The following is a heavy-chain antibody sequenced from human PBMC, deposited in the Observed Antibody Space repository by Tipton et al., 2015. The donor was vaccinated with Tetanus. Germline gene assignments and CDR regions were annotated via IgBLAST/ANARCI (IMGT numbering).Heavy chain of an antibody. CDR1: GGSISSYF. Sequence: TLSLTCSVSGGSISSYFWSWIRQSPGQGLEWIGLIYYSGGTYYNPSLKSRVTISVDRSSDQFSLRLTSVTAADTAIYYCVRAPYNSPGKYYFDYWGQGTLVTVSS. J-gene: IGHJ4*02. V-gene: IGHV4-59*12. CDR2: IYYSGGT. D-gene: IGHD1-1*01. CDR3: VRAPYNSPGKYYFDY.